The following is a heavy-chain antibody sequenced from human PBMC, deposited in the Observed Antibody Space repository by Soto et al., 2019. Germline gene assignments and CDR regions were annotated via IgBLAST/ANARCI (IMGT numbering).Heavy chain of an antibody. CDR1: GGSISSYY. Sequence: SETLSLTCTVSGGSISSYYWSWIRQPPGKGLEWIGYIYYSGSTNYNPSLKSRVTISVDTSKNQFSLKLSSVTAADTAVYYCAKTEGEAAAGINYYNYYYMDVWGKGTTVTVSS. D-gene: IGHD6-13*01. V-gene: IGHV4-59*01. CDR2: IYYSGST. J-gene: IGHJ6*03. CDR3: AKTEGEAAAGINYYNYYYMDV.